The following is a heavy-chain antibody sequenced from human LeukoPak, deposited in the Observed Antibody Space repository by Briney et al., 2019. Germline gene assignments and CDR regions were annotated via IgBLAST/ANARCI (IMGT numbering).Heavy chain of an antibody. J-gene: IGHJ5*02. Sequence: GGSLRLSCAASGFTFSSYAMSWVRQAPGKGLEWVSRISGSGDTYYADSVKGRFTISRDNVKNSLYLQMNSLRAEDTAVYFCARRGTDYCTPSSCHPNWFAPWGQGTQVTVSS. CDR2: ISGSGDT. CDR3: ARRGTDYCTPSSCHPNWFAP. D-gene: IGHD4-11*01. CDR1: GFTFSSYA. V-gene: IGHV3-23*01.